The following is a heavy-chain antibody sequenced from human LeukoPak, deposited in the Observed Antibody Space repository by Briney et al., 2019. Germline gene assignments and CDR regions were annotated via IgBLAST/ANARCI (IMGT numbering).Heavy chain of an antibody. V-gene: IGHV1-18*01. CDR3: ARSNNMVATSPFDY. CDR1: GYTFTSYG. J-gene: IGHJ4*02. Sequence: GASVKVSCKASGYTFTSYGISWVRQAPGQGLEWMGWISAYNGNTNYAQKLQGRVTMTTDTSTSTAYMELRSLRSDDTAVYYCARSNNMVATSPFDYWGQGTLSPSPQ. CDR2: ISAYNGNT. D-gene: IGHD5-12*01.